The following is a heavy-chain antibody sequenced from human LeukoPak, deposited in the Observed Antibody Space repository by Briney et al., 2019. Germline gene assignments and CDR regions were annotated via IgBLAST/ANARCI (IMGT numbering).Heavy chain of an antibody. CDR1: GFTFSSYS. CDR2: ITFSSSII. CDR3: ARPLMYYYGSETYFWFDP. J-gene: IGHJ5*02. V-gene: IGHV3-48*01. D-gene: IGHD3-10*01. Sequence: GGSLRLSCAASGFTFSSYSMNWVRQAPGKGLEWVSYITFSSSIIYYADSVKGRFTISRDNAKNSLYLQMNSLRAEDTAVYYCARPLMYYYGSETYFWFDPWGQGTPVTVSS.